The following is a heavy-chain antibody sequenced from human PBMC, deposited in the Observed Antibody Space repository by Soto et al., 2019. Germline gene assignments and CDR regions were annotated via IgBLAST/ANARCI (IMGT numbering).Heavy chain of an antibody. J-gene: IGHJ6*02. CDR1: GYTFTGYY. V-gene: IGHV1-2*02. CDR3: ARSGLNDIVVVNYYGMDV. CDR2: INPNSGGT. Sequence: GASVKVSCKASGYTFTGYYMHWVRQAPGQGLEWMGWINPNSGGTNYAQKFQGRVTMTRDTSTSTAYMELSRLRSDDTAVYYCARSGLNDIVVVNYYGMDVWGQGTTVTVSS. D-gene: IGHD2-15*01.